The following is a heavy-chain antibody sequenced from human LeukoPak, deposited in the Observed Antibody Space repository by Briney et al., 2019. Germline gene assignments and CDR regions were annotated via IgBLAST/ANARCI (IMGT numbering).Heavy chain of an antibody. CDR2: ISYDGSNK. CDR3: AREAYSYGCIDY. V-gene: IGHV3-30*04. Sequence: GRSLRLSCAASGFTFSSYAMHWVRQAPGKGLEWVAVISYDGSNKYYADSVKGRFTISRDNSKNTLYLQMNSLRAEDTAVYYCAREAYSYGCIDYWGQGTLVTVSS. D-gene: IGHD5-18*01. J-gene: IGHJ4*02. CDR1: GFTFSSYA.